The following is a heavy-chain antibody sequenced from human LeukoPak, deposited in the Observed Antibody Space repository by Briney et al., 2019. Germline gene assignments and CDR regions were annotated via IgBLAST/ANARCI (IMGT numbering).Heavy chain of an antibody. CDR1: GYSISSGYY. J-gene: IGHJ4*02. CDR3: ARYHCSGGSCYPNFDY. V-gene: IGHV4-38-2*02. Sequence: SETLSLTCTVSGYSISSGYYWGWIRQPPGKGLEWIGSIYHSGSTYYNPSLKSRVTISVDTSKNPFSLKLSSVTAADTAVYYCARYHCSGGSCYPNFDYWGQGTLVTVSS. D-gene: IGHD2-15*01. CDR2: IYHSGST.